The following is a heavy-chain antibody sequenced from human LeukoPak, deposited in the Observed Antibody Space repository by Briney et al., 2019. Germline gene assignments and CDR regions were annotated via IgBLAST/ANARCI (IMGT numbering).Heavy chain of an antibody. CDR3: VRKKNALDI. CDR2: ISRNSGTI. V-gene: IGHV3-9*01. Sequence: GRSPRLSCAPSGFTFDDYAMHWVRQAPGKGLEWVSVISRNSGTIDYADSVRGRFTISRDNAKNSLYLQMNSLRTEDTALYYCVRKKNALDIWGQGTMVTVSS. CDR1: GFTFDDYA. J-gene: IGHJ3*02.